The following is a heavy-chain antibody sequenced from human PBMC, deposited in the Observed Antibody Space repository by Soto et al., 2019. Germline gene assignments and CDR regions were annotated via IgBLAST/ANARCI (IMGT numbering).Heavy chain of an antibody. CDR3: VRLIGNSWLDF. CDR1: GGSVSSSSVT. CDR2: TYYRSKWYN. V-gene: IGHV6-1*01. Sequence: SPTLSLTCAISGGSVSSSSVTWNWIRQSPSRGLEWLGRTYYRSKWYNDYAESVKSRIPINPDTSKNQFSLHLNSVTPEDTAVYYCVRLIGNSWLDFWGQGTLVTVSS. D-gene: IGHD1-26*01. J-gene: IGHJ5*01.